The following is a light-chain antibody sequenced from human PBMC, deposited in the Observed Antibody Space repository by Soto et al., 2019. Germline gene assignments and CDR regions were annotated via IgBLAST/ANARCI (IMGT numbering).Light chain of an antibody. V-gene: IGLV1-51*01. J-gene: IGLJ2*01. CDR2: DNN. CDR3: GTWDSGYVV. Sequence: QSVLTQAPSVSAAPGQKVTISCSGSTSNSGNNFVSWYQQLPGTAPKLLIYDNNKRPSGIPDRFFGSKSGTSATLGITGLQTGDEADYYCGTWDSGYVVFGGGTKLTVL. CDR1: TSNSGNNF.